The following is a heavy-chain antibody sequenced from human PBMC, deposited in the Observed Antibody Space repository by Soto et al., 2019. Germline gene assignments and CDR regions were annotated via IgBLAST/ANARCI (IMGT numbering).Heavy chain of an antibody. V-gene: IGHV3-7*01. J-gene: IGHJ4*02. CDR3: AKASRPETAYRDFDF. Sequence: EVQLVESGGGLVQPGGSLRLSCAPSGSPLGTYWRNWFRRAQGKGRGWVANIKLDGTEKNYLDPGKGRFTISRENAQNSLYLQMNSLRAEDTAVYYCAKASRPETAYRDFDFWGQGTLVTVSS. D-gene: IGHD5-18*01. CDR1: GSPLGTYW. CDR2: IKLDGTEK.